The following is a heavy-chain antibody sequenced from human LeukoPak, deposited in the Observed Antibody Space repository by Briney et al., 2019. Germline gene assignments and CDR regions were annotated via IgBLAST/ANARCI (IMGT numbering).Heavy chain of an antibody. CDR3: AKRGREAPLGDAFDI. CDR2: ISGSGGST. CDR1: GFTFSRFA. J-gene: IGHJ3*02. Sequence: GGSLRLSCAASGFTFSRFATHWVRQAPGKGLEWVSGISGSGGSTYYADSVKGRFTISRDNSKNTLYLQMNSLRAEDTAVYYCAKRGREAPLGDAFDIWGQGTMVTVSS. D-gene: IGHD3-10*01. V-gene: IGHV3-23*01.